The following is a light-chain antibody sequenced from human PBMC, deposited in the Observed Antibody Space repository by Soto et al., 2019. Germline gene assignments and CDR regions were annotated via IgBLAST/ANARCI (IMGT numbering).Light chain of an antibody. Sequence: EIVMTQSPGTLSVSPGERATLSCMAGQGVTTNFAWYQQKSCQSPRLLIYDVSIRATGVPARFSGTGSETDFTLTISGLQSEDSAVYFCQQYNNWPFSFGQGTRLEIK. V-gene: IGKV3-15*01. J-gene: IGKJ5*01. CDR2: DVS. CDR1: QGVTTN. CDR3: QQYNNWPFS.